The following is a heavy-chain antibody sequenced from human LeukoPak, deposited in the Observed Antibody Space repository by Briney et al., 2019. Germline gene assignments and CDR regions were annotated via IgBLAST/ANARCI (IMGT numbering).Heavy chain of an antibody. CDR3: ARASAAGIMLDS. CDR2: INSDGRST. V-gene: IGHV3-74*01. CDR1: GFTFSSYW. D-gene: IGHD6-13*01. Sequence: GGSLRLSCAASGFTFSSYWMHWVRQAPGKGLVWVSRINSDGRSTNYADSAKGRFTISRDNAKNTLYLQMNSLRAEDTAVYYCARASAAGIMLDSWGQGTLVTVSS. J-gene: IGHJ4*02.